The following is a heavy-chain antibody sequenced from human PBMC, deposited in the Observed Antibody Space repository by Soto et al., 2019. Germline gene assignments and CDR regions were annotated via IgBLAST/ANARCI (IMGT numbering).Heavy chain of an antibody. J-gene: IGHJ4*02. D-gene: IGHD6-19*01. CDR1: GFTFSSYG. Sequence: LRLSCAASGFTFSSYGMHWVRQAPGKGLEWVAVISYDESNKYYADSVKGRSTISRDNSKNTLYLQMNSRRAEDTAVYYCAKRYSSGWYYIDYWGQGALVTVSS. CDR3: AKRYSSGWYYIDY. CDR2: ISYDESNK. V-gene: IGHV3-30*18.